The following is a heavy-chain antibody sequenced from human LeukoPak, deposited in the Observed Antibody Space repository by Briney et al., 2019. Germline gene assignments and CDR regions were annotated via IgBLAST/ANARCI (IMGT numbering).Heavy chain of an antibody. CDR2: ISGSGGST. D-gene: IGHD3-10*01. V-gene: IGHV3-23*01. CDR3: AKVDSAMVRGVIINY. Sequence: HSGGFLRLSCAASGFTFSSYGMSWVRQAPGKGLEWVSAISGSGGSTYYADSVKGRFTISRDNSKNTLYLQMNSLRAEDTAVYYCAKVDSAMVRGVIINYWGQGTLVTVSS. J-gene: IGHJ4*02. CDR1: GFTFSSYG.